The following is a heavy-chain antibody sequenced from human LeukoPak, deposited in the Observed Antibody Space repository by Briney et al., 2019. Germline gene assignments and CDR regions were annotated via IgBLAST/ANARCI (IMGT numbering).Heavy chain of an antibody. CDR3: ARIGYSSGWYVDY. CDR2: IYNSGSA. Sequence: PSETLSLTCTVSGGSINSYYWSWIRQPPGKGLEWIGYIYNSGSANYNPSLKSRVTISVDTSKNQFSLRLSSVTAADTAVYYCARIGYSSGWYVDYWGQGTLVTVSS. J-gene: IGHJ4*02. CDR1: GGSINSYY. V-gene: IGHV4-59*01. D-gene: IGHD6-19*01.